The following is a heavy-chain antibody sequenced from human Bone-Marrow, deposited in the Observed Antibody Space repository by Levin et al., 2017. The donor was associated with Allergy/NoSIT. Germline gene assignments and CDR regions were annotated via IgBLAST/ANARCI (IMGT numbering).Heavy chain of an antibody. D-gene: IGHD2-2*01. Sequence: GGSLRLSCAASGFTFNGYTMSWVRQAPGKGLEWVSFISSTSSDIYYAESVKGRFTISRDNAKNSLYLQMNSLRADDTAVYYCASDLPAATSWGQGTLVTVSS. J-gene: IGHJ4*02. CDR3: ASDLPAATS. CDR2: ISSTSSDI. V-gene: IGHV3-21*01. CDR1: GFTFNGYT.